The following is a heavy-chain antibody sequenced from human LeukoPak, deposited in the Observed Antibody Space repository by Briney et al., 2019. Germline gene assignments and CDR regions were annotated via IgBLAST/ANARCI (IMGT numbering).Heavy chain of an antibody. J-gene: IGHJ5*02. V-gene: IGHV3-21*01. CDR3: ARGIAAAGTGNWFDP. CDR1: GFTFSSYS. Sequence: PGGSLRLSCAASGFTFSSYSMNWVRQAPGKGLEWVSSISSSSYIYYADSVKGRFTISRDNAKNSLYLQMNSLRAEDTAVYYCARGIAAAGTGNWFDPWGQGTLVTVSS. D-gene: IGHD6-13*01. CDR2: ISSSSYI.